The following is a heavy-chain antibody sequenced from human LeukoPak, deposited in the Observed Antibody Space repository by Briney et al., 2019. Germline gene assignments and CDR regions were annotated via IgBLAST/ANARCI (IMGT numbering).Heavy chain of an antibody. D-gene: IGHD2/OR15-2a*01. CDR1: GLTVSNKY. CDR2: ISSSGNSI. J-gene: IGHJ4*02. V-gene: IGHV3-11*04. CDR3: ARGPILGDY. Sequence: GGALRLSCAASGLTVSNKYMTWVRQTPGKGLEWLAHISSSGNSIYYADSVRGRFTISRDNAKNSLYLQMNRLRAEDTAVYTCARGPILGDYWGQGTLVTVSS.